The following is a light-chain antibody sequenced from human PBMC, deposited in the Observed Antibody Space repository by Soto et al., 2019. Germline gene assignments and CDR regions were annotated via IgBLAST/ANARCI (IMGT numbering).Light chain of an antibody. J-gene: IGKJ1*01. V-gene: IGKV1-5*01. CDR3: QQYNSYSWT. CDR2: DAS. Sequence: DIQMTQSPSSLSASVGARVTITCQASQNINNYLNWYQQKPGKAPRLLIYDASTLESGVPSRFSGSRSGTQFTLTISSLQPDDFATYYCQQYNSYSWTFGQGTKVDIK. CDR1: QNINNY.